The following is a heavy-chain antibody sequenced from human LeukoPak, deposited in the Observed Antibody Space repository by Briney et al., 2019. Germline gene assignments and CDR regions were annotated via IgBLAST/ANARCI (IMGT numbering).Heavy chain of an antibody. D-gene: IGHD2-15*01. CDR3: AREYCSGGSCYSGFVFPSLTGYYYMDV. Sequence: ASVKVSCKASGYTFTSYGISWVRQAPGQGLEWMGWISAYNGNTNYAQKLQGRVTMTTDTSTSTAYMELRSLRSDDTAVYYCAREYCSGGSCYSGFVFPSLTGYYYMDVWGQGTTVTVSS. CDR1: GYTFTSYG. CDR2: ISAYNGNT. J-gene: IGHJ6*03. V-gene: IGHV1-18*01.